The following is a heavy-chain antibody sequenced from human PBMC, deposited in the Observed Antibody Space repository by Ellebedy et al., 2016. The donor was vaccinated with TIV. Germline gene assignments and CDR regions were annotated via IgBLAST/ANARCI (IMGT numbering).Heavy chain of an antibody. J-gene: IGHJ6*02. CDR2: ISSSSSTI. CDR3: ASGPCGGDCYSYYYYGMDV. CDR1: GFTFSSYS. Sequence: GESLKISCAASGFTFSSYSMNWVRQAPGKGLEWVSYISSSSSTIYYADSVKGRFTISRDNAKNSLYLQMNSLRAEDTAVYYCASGPCGGDCYSYYYYGMDVWGQGTTVTVSS. V-gene: IGHV3-48*01. D-gene: IGHD2-21*02.